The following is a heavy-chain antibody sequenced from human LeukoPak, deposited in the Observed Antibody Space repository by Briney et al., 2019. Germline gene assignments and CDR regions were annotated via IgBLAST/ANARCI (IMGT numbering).Heavy chain of an antibody. CDR3: ARVHSGTVWAFDI. V-gene: IGHV4-59*01. CDR2: IYYSGST. J-gene: IGHJ3*02. D-gene: IGHD1-26*01. Sequence: SETLSLTCAVYGGSFSGYYWSWIRQPPGKGLEWIGYIYYSGSTNYNPSLKSRVTISVDTSKNQFSLKLTSVTAADTAVYYCARVHSGTVWAFDIWGQGTMVTVSS. CDR1: GGSFSGYY.